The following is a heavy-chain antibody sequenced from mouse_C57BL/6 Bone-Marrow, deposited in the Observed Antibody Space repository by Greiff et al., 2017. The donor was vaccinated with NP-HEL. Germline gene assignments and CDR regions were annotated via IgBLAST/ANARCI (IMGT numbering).Heavy chain of an antibody. CDR2: ISSGGSYT. J-gene: IGHJ2*01. Sequence: EVKVVEPGGDLVKPGGSLKLSCAASGFTFSSYGMSWVRQTPDKRLEWVATISSGGSYTYYPDSVKGRFTISRDNAKNTLYLQMSSLKSEDTAMYYCARHYSSNYFDYWGQGTTLTVSA. D-gene: IGHD2-5*01. CDR3: ARHYSSNYFDY. CDR1: GFTFSSYG. V-gene: IGHV5-6*01.